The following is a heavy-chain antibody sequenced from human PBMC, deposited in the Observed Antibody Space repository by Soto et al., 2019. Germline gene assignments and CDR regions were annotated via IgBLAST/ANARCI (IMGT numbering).Heavy chain of an antibody. V-gene: IGHV3-21*01. CDR1: GFTFSSYS. CDR2: ISSSSSYI. D-gene: IGHD6-19*01. J-gene: IGHJ4*02. CDR3: ATSPGLYSSGWFLRDY. Sequence: EMQLVESGGGLVKPGGSLRLSCAASGFTFSSYSMNWVRQAPGKGLEWVSSISSSSSYIYYADSVKGRFTISRDNAKNSLYLQMNSLRAEDTAVYYCATSPGLYSSGWFLRDYWGQGTLVTVSS.